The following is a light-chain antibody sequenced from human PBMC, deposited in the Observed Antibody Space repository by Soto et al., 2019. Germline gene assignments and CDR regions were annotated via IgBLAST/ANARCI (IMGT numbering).Light chain of an antibody. J-gene: IGKJ4*01. CDR3: QQYDNLPLT. CDR2: DAS. V-gene: IGKV1-33*01. CDR1: PDISNY. Sequence: DVQMTQSPSSLSASVGDRVTITCQASPDISNYLNWYQQKPGKAPKLLIYDASNLETGVPSRFSGSGSGTDFTFTISSLQPEDIATYNCQQYDNLPLTFGGGTKVEIK.